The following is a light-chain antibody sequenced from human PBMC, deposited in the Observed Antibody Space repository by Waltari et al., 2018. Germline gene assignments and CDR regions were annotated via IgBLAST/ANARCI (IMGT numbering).Light chain of an antibody. CDR1: QGVASSY. Sequence: DFQMTQSPSSLSASVGDRVTITCRASQGVASSYLHWYQQKPGKAPKVLIYATSNLKSGVPSRFSGSGSGTDFTLTINSLQPEDFATYYCLQHNSYLTFGQGTKVEIK. CDR3: LQHNSYLT. CDR2: ATS. V-gene: IGKV1-39*01. J-gene: IGKJ1*01.